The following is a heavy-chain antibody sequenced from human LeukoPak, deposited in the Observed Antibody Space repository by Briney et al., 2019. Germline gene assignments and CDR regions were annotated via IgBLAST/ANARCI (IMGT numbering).Heavy chain of an antibody. CDR2: IYSGGST. CDR3: TRAGEDYYDSSGFYNF. Sequence: GGSLRLSCVASGFTFSSHSMNWVRQAPGKGLEWVSVIYSGGSTFYADSVKGRFTISRDSSKSTLFLQMNSLRAEDTAVYYCTRAGEDYYDSSGFYNFWGQGTLVTVSS. J-gene: IGHJ4*02. CDR1: GFTFSSHS. V-gene: IGHV3-66*01. D-gene: IGHD3-22*01.